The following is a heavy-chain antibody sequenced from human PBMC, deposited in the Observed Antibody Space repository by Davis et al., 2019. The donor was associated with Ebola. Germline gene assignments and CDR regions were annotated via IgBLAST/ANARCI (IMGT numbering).Heavy chain of an antibody. J-gene: IGHJ3*02. Sequence: PSETLSLTCTVSGASITSYFWSWIRQPPGKGLEWIGYIFSGGSTNYNPSLKSRVTISVDPSKNHLSLKLTSVTATDTAVYYCARETPSSGWFVIWGQRTMVTVSS. D-gene: IGHD6-19*01. CDR2: IFSGGST. V-gene: IGHV4-59*01. CDR1: GASITSYF. CDR3: ARETPSSGWFVI.